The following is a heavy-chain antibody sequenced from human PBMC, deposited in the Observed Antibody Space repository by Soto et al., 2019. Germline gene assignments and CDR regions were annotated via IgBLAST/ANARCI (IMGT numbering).Heavy chain of an antibody. CDR3: ASSGYSSSWYNAFDI. J-gene: IGHJ3*02. Sequence: SETLSVTCTVAGGSISSYYWSWIRKTPGKILKRIGYIYYSGSTNYNPSLKSRVTRSVDTPKNQFYLKLSSVTAADTAVYYCASSGYSSSWYNAFDIWGQGTMVTVSS. V-gene: IGHV4-59*08. CDR1: GGSISSYY. CDR2: IYYSGST. D-gene: IGHD6-13*01.